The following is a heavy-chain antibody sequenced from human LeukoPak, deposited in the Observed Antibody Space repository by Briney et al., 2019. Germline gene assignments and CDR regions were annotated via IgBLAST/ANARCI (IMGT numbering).Heavy chain of an antibody. CDR2: IYPGDSDT. J-gene: IGHJ5*02. CDR1: GSRFTNYW. Sequence: GESLQISCKGSGSRFTNYWIGWVRQMPGKGLEWMGIIYPGDSDTRYSPSFQGQVTTSADKSVSTAYLQWSSLKASDTALYYCARHPSGRDANWFDPWGQGTLVTVSS. V-gene: IGHV5-51*01. CDR3: ARHPSGRDANWFDP. D-gene: IGHD2-8*01.